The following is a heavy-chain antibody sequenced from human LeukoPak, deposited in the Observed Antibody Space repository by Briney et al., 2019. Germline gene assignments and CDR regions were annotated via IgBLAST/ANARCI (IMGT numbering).Heavy chain of an antibody. V-gene: IGHV3-13*04. CDR2: IAAAGDT. CDR1: GLTLSTYD. D-gene: IGHD3-3*01. J-gene: IGHJ3*02. CDR3: ARGHGIWSGSRLSNAFDI. Sequence: PGGSLRLSCAASGLTLSTYDMHWVRQTTGEGLEWISAIAAAGDTYYSDSVQGRFTISRENGKNSLFLQMNSLRAGDTAMYFCARGHGIWSGSRLSNAFDIWGQGTMVTVSS.